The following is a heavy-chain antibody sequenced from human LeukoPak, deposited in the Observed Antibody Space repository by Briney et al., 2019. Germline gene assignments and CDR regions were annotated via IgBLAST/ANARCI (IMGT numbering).Heavy chain of an antibody. CDR2: ISAYNGNT. CDR3: ARGRLVVVITPFDY. CDR1: GYTFTSYG. V-gene: IGHV1-18*01. D-gene: IGHD3-22*01. Sequence: ASVKVSCKASGYTFTSYGISWVRQAPGQGLEWMGWISAYNGNTNYAQKLQGRVTMTTDTSTSTAYMELRSLRSYDTAAYYCARGRLVVVITPFDYWGQGTLVTVSS. J-gene: IGHJ4*02.